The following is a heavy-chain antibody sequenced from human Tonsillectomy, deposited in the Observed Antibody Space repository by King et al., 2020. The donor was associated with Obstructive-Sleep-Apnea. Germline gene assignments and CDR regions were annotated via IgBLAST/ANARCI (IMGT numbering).Heavy chain of an antibody. D-gene: IGHD2-15*01. V-gene: IGHV7-4-1*02. CDR3: ARMIEGYCSGGACYSNWFDP. Sequence: VQLVESGSELKKPGASVKISCKASGYTFTTYGLNWVRQAPGQGLEWMGWINTKRGNPTYAQGFTGRFVFSLDTSVSTAYLQISSLKAEDTAVYYCARMIEGYCSGGACYSNWFDPWGQGTLVTVSS. J-gene: IGHJ5*02. CDR1: GYTFTTYG. CDR2: INTKRGNP.